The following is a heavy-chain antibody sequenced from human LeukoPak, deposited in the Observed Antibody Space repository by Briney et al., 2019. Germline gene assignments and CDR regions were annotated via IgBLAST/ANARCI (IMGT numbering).Heavy chain of an antibody. V-gene: IGHV5-51*01. CDR2: IYPADSDI. J-gene: IGHJ5*02. Sequence: GESLKISCKGSGYSINNYWIGWVRQMPGKGLEWMGIIYPADSDIRYSPSFQGQVTISADKSISTAYLQWSSLKASDTAIYYCARQEYCSGGSCYTWFDPWGQGTLVTVSS. D-gene: IGHD2-15*01. CDR3: ARQEYCSGGSCYTWFDP. CDR1: GYSINNYW.